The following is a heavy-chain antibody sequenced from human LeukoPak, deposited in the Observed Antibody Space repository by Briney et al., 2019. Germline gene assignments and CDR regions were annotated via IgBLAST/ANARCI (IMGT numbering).Heavy chain of an antibody. CDR3: ATDYGSGSYYHDAFDI. V-gene: IGHV1-24*01. Sequence: ASVKVSCKVSGYTLTELSMHWVRQAPGKGLEWMRGFDPEDGETIYAQKFQGRVTMTEDTSTDTAYMELSSLRSEDTAVYYCATDYGSGSYYHDAFDIWGQGTKVTVSS. CDR1: GYTLTELS. CDR2: FDPEDGET. D-gene: IGHD3-10*01. J-gene: IGHJ3*02.